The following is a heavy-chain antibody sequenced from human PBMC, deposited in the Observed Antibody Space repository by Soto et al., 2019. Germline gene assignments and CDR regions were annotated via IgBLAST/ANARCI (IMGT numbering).Heavy chain of an antibody. CDR2: IYYSGST. Sequence: SETLSLTCTVSGGSISSGDYYWSWIRQPPGKGLEWIGYIYYSGSTNYNPSLKSRVTISVDTSKNQFSLKLSSVTAADTAVYYCARHGPVLLWFGTTYFDYWGQGTLVTVSS. CDR1: GGSISSGDYY. J-gene: IGHJ4*02. CDR3: ARHGPVLLWFGTTYFDY. D-gene: IGHD3-10*01. V-gene: IGHV4-30-4*01.